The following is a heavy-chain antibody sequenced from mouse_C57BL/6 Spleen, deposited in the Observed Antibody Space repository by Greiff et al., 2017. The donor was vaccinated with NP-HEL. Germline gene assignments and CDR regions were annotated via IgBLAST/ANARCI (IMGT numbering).Heavy chain of an antibody. Sequence: VKLMESGAELARPGASVKLSCKASGYTFTSYGISWVKQRTGQGLEWIGEIYPRSGNTYYNEKFKGKATLTADKSSSTAYMELRSLTSEDSAVYFCARTGYDYDVWFAYWGQGTLVTVSA. CDR2: IYPRSGNT. CDR3: ARTGYDYDVWFAY. D-gene: IGHD2-4*01. V-gene: IGHV1-81*01. J-gene: IGHJ3*01. CDR1: GYTFTSYG.